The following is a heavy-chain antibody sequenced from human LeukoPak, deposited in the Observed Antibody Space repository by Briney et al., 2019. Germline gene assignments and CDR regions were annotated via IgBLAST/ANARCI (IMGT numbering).Heavy chain of an antibody. CDR1: GDSVSSNSAA. D-gene: IGHD5-12*01. Sequence: SQTLSLTCAISGDSVSSNSAAWNWIRQSPSRGLEWLGRTYYRSKWCYDYVVSLKSRITIIPDTSKNQFSLQLSSVTPEDTAVYYCAGGTYSGYDSWGQGTLVTVSS. CDR2: TYYRSKWCY. V-gene: IGHV6-1*01. J-gene: IGHJ5*02. CDR3: AGGTYSGYDS.